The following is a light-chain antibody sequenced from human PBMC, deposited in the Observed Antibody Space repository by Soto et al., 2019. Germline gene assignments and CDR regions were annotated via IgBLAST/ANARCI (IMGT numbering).Light chain of an antibody. CDR3: SSYASSGAVV. J-gene: IGLJ3*02. CDR1: SSDVGGYNY. CDR2: EVS. Sequence: QSALTQPASVSGSPGQSITISCTGTSSDVGGYNYVSWYQQHPGKAPELMIYEVSNRPSGVSHRFSGSKSGNTASLTFSGLQPEDEADYYCSSYASSGAVVFGGGTKLTVL. V-gene: IGLV2-14*01.